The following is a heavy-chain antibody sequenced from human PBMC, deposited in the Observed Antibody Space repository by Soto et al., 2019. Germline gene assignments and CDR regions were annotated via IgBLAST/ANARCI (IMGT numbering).Heavy chain of an antibody. D-gene: IGHD2-8*01. Sequence: GASVKVSCKASGYTFTSYGISWVRQAPGQGLEWMGWISTFNSHTDYAQKVQGRVAMTTDRSTGTAYMELSSLRSEDTAVYYCARPIISWPGQLMIWGQGTLVTVSS. CDR1: GYTFTSYG. V-gene: IGHV1-18*01. CDR3: ARPIISWPGQLMI. J-gene: IGHJ4*02. CDR2: ISTFNSHT.